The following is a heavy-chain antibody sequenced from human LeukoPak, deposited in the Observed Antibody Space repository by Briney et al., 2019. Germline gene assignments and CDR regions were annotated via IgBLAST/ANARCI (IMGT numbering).Heavy chain of an antibody. J-gene: IGHJ4*02. CDR3: AKDRRSWNYYDSSGYYLDY. Sequence: GGSLRLSCAASGFTFSSYSMNWVRQAPGKGLEWVSYISSSSSTIYYADSVKGRFTISRDNAKNSLYLQMNSLRAEDTAVYYCAKDRRSWNYYDSSGYYLDYWGQGTLVTVSS. CDR1: GFTFSSYS. CDR2: ISSSSSTI. D-gene: IGHD3-22*01. V-gene: IGHV3-48*01.